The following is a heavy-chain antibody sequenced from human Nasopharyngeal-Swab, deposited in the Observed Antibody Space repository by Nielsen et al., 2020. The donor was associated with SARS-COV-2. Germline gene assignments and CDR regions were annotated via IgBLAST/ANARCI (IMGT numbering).Heavy chain of an antibody. V-gene: IGHV4-39*01. Sequence: REAPGKGLEWVGSICSGGTPYYNASPKSRVAISVDTSKSQFSLKLPSVTAADTAMYYCARQRNHVFDIWGQGTMVTVSS. CDR3: ARQRNHVFDI. J-gene: IGHJ3*02. CDR2: ICSGGTP.